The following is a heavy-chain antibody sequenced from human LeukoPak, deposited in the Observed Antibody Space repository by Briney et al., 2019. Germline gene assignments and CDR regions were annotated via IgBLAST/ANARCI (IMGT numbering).Heavy chain of an antibody. CDR3: ARDPFDYGDYDLDSFDLDI. J-gene: IGHJ3*02. CDR2: IYPADSDT. V-gene: IGHV5-51*01. CDR1: GYSFTSYW. D-gene: IGHD4-17*01. Sequence: GESLKISCKGSGYSFTSYWIGWVRQMPGKGLEWLGTIYPADSDTRYSPSFQGQVTISADKSISTAYLQWSSLKASDTAMYYCARDPFDYGDYDLDSFDLDIWGQGTMVTVSS.